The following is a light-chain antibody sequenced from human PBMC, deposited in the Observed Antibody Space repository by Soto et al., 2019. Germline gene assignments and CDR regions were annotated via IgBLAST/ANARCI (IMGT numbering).Light chain of an antibody. J-gene: IGKJ2*01. CDR1: QSVSSSY. V-gene: IGKV3-20*01. CDR2: GAS. Sequence: EIVLTQSPGTLSLSPGERATLSCRASQSVSSSYLAWYQQTPGQAPRLLIYGASSRATGIPDRFSGSGSGTDFSLTISRREPEDFSVYYCQQYGSSQYTFGQGTKLEIK. CDR3: QQYGSSQYT.